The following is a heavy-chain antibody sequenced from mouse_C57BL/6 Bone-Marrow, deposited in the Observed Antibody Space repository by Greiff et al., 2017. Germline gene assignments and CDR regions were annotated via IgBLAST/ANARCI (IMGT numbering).Heavy chain of an antibody. V-gene: IGHV1-82*01. CDR2: IYPGDGDT. J-gene: IGHJ1*03. Sequence: QVQLQQSGPELVKPGASVKISCKASGYAFSSSWMNWVKQRPGKGLEWIGRIYPGDGDTNYNGKFKGKATLTADKSSSTAYRQLSSLTSEDSAVSFCARSDYYGSSSYWYFDVWGTGTTVTVSS. CDR3: ARSDYYGSSSYWYFDV. CDR1: GYAFSSSW. D-gene: IGHD1-1*01.